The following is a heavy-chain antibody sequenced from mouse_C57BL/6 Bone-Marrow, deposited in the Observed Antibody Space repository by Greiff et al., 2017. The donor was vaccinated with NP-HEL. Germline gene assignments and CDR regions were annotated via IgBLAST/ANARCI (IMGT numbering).Heavy chain of an antibody. D-gene: IGHD2-4*01. CDR2: ISDGGSYT. CDR3: ARDGDDYDEKGAWFAY. CDR1: GFTFSSYA. Sequence: EVKLMESGGGLVKPGGSLKLSCAASGFTFSSYAMSWVRQTPEKRLEWVATISDGGSYTYYPDNVKGRFTISRDNAKNNLYLQMSHLKSEDTAMYYCARDGDDYDEKGAWFAYWGQGTLVTVSA. V-gene: IGHV5-4*01. J-gene: IGHJ3*01.